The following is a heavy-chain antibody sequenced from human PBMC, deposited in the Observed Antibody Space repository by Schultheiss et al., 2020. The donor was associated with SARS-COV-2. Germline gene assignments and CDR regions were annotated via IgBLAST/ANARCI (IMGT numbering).Heavy chain of an antibody. CDR2: IYYSGST. Sequence: SETLSLTCTVSGGSISSYYWSWIRQPPGKGLEWIGYIYYSGSTNYNPSLKSRVTISVDKSKNQFSLKLSSVTAADTAVYYCARDSSYYGMDVWGQGTTVTVSS. V-gene: IGHV4-59*12. CDR3: ARDSSYYGMDV. J-gene: IGHJ6*02. CDR1: GGSISSYY.